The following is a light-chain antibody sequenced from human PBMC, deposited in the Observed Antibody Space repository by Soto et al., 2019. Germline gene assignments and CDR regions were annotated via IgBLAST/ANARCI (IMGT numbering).Light chain of an antibody. V-gene: IGKV3-15*01. J-gene: IGKJ3*01. CDR2: GAS. Sequence: EIVMTQSPATLSVSPGERATLSCRASQSVSSNLAWYQQKPGQAPRLLIYGASTRATVIPARFSGSGSGTEFTLTISSLQSEYVAVYYCQQYSNWPITFGPGTKVDIK. CDR3: QQYSNWPIT. CDR1: QSVSSN.